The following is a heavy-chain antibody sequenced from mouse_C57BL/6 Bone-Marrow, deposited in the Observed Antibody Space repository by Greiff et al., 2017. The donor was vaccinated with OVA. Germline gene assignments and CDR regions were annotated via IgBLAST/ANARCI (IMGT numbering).Heavy chain of an antibody. Sequence: QVQLKQPGAELVRPGTSVKLSCKASGYTFTSYWMHWVKQRPGQGLEWIGVIDPSDSYTNYNQKFKGKATLTVDTSSSTAYMQLSSLTSEDSAVYYCARRRWLLRRNYAMDYWGQGTSVTVSS. CDR3: ARRRWLLRRNYAMDY. CDR1: GYTFTSYW. D-gene: IGHD2-3*01. V-gene: IGHV1-59*01. J-gene: IGHJ4*01. CDR2: IDPSDSYT.